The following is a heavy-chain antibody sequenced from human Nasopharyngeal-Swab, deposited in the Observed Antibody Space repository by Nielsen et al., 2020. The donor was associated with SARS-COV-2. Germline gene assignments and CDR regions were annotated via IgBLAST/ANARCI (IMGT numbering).Heavy chain of an antibody. CDR2: ISYDGSNK. CDR3: ARSYCSSTSCYEDPYDILTGPFDY. D-gene: IGHD2-2*01. Sequence: GGSLRLSCAASGFTFSSYGMHWVRQAPGKGLEWVAVISYDGSNKYYADSAKGRFTISRDNSKNTLYLQMNSLRAEDTAVYYCARSYCSSTSCYEDPYDILTGPFDYWGQGTLVTVSS. CDR1: GFTFSSYG. V-gene: IGHV3-30*03. J-gene: IGHJ4*02.